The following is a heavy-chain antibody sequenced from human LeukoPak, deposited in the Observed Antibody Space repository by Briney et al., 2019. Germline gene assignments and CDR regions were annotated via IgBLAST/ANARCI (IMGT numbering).Heavy chain of an antibody. CDR3: AGGTTVTTAVHDAFDI. D-gene: IGHD4-17*01. V-gene: IGHV4-34*01. J-gene: IGHJ3*02. CDR1: GGSFSGYY. Sequence: PSETLSLTRAVYGGSFSGYYWSWIRQPPGKGLEWIGEINHSGSTNYNPSLKSRVTISVDTSKNQFSLKLSSVTAADTAVYYCAGGTTVTTAVHDAFDIWGQGTMVTVSS. CDR2: INHSGST.